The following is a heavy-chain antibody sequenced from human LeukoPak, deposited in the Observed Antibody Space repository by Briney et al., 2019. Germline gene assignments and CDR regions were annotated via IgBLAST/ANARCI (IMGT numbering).Heavy chain of an antibody. J-gene: IGHJ3*02. CDR2: IYYSGST. CDR1: GGSISSGGYY. Sequence: SETLSLTCTVSGGSISSGGYYWSWIRQHPGKGLEWIGSIYYSGSTYYNPSLKSRVTISVDTSKNQFSLKLSSVTAADTAVYYCARRPVGATYAFDIWGQGTMVTVSS. D-gene: IGHD1-26*01. CDR3: ARRPVGATYAFDI. V-gene: IGHV4-39*01.